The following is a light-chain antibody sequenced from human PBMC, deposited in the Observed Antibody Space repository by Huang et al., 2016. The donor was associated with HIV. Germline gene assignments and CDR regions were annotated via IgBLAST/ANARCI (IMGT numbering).Light chain of an antibody. CDR3: MQALQTPYT. J-gene: IGKJ2*01. CDR2: LAS. Sequence: DIVMTQFPLSLPVAPGEPASISCRSSHSLLHRNSYNYVDWYLQKPGQSPQLLIYLASSRASGIPDRFSGSGSGRNFTLKISTVEAEDVGIYYCMQALQTPYTFGQGTKLEI. V-gene: IGKV2-28*01. CDR1: HSLLHRNSYNY.